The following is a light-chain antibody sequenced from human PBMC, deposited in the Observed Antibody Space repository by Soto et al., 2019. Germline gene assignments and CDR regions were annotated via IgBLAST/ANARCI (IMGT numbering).Light chain of an antibody. J-gene: IGLJ2*01. CDR1: SGSIARNY. V-gene: IGLV6-57*04. CDR2: EDN. CDR3: QSYDSSNPVV. Sequence: NFMLTQPHSGSESPGKTVTISCTRSSGSIARNYVQWYQQRPGSAPTTLIYEDNQRPSGVPDRFSGSIDSSSNSASLTISGLKTEDEADYYCQSYDSSNPVVFGGGTKLTVL.